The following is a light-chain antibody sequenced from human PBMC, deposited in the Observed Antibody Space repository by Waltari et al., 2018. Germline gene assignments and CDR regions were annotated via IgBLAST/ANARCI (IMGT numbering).Light chain of an antibody. Sequence: DIQMTQSPSSLSASVGDRVTITCRASQSISSYLNWYQQKPGKAPKLLIYAASSLQSGVPSSFSGSGSGTDFTLTISSLQPEDFATYYCQQSYSTPHTCGGGTKVEIK. J-gene: IGKJ4*01. V-gene: IGKV1-39*01. CDR2: AAS. CDR3: QQSYSTPHT. CDR1: QSISSY.